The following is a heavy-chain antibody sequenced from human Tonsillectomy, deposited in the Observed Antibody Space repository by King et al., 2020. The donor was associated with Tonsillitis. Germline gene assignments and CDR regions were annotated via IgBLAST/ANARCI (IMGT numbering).Heavy chain of an antibody. J-gene: IGHJ4*02. V-gene: IGHV3-23*04. CDR2: IGGSGDT. CDR3: AKGFAWNDGTPWL. D-gene: IGHD1-1*01. Sequence: VQLVESGGGLVQPGGSLRLSCAASGFTFSNYAMNWVRQAPGKGLEWVSSIGGSGDTYYADSVKGRFTISRDNSKNTLHLQMNSLRAEDAAVYHCAKGFAWNDGTPWLWGQGTLFTVSS. CDR1: GFTFSNYA.